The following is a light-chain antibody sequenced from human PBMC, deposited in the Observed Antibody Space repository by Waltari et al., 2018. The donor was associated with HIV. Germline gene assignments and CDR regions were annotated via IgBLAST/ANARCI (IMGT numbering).Light chain of an antibody. CDR3: QQLHSFPLI. Sequence: DIQLTQSPSFLSSHVGDRVTISCRASQDISTYFAWYQQKPGEAPKLLIHGASTLHRGVTSRFSGSESGTDFTLTIKNLRPEDFAIYYCQQLHSFPLIFGGGTKVE. CDR2: GAS. CDR1: QDISTY. J-gene: IGKJ4*01. V-gene: IGKV1-9*01.